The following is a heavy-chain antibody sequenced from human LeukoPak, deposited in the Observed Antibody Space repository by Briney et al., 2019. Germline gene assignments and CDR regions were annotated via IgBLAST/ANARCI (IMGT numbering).Heavy chain of an antibody. CDR2: ISAYNGNT. CDR3: ARGTRYCSGGSCYPKNWFDP. CDR1: GYTFTSYG. Sequence: ASVKVSCKASGYTFTSYGISWVRQAPGQGLEWMGWISAYNGNTNYAQKLQGRVTMTTDTSTSTAYMELRSLRSDDTAVYYCARGTRYCSGGSCYPKNWFDPWGQGTLVTVSS. V-gene: IGHV1-18*01. J-gene: IGHJ5*02. D-gene: IGHD2-15*01.